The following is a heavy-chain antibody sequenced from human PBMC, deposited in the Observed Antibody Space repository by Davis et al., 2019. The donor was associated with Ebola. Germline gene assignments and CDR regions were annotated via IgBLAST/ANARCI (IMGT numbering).Heavy chain of an antibody. Sequence: KVSCKVSGYTFTTYWIVWVRQMPGKGLEWMGIIYPRDSDIRYRPSFEGQVTISVDRSRSTAYLQWSSLKASDTAIYYCARLWDTSMPTPPDYWGQGTLVTVSS. D-gene: IGHD2/OR15-2a*01. J-gene: IGHJ4*02. CDR1: GYTFTTYW. V-gene: IGHV5-51*01. CDR2: IYPRDSDI. CDR3: ARLWDTSMPTPPDY.